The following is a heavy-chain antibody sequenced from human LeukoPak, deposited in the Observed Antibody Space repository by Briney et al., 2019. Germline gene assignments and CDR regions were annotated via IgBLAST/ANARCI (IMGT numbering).Heavy chain of an antibody. CDR2: ISFDGSNK. V-gene: IGHV3-30*03. D-gene: IGHD6-19*01. CDR3: ARGGDSSGWYIDY. Sequence: GSLRLSCAASGFTFSSYGMHWVRQAPGKGLEWVAVISFDGSNKFYADSVKGRFTISRDNSKNTLYLQMNSLRSEDTAVYYCARGGDSSGWYIDYWGQGTLVTVSS. J-gene: IGHJ4*02. CDR1: GFTFSSYG.